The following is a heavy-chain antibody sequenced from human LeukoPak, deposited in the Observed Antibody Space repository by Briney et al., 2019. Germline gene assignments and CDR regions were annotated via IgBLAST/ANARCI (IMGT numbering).Heavy chain of an antibody. V-gene: IGHV4-59*01. J-gene: IGHJ3*02. D-gene: IGHD5-24*01. Sequence: PSETLSLTCTVSRGSISSYYWSWIRQPPGKGLEWIGYIYYSGSTNYNPSLKSRVTISVDTSKNQFSLKLSSVTAADTAVYYCARGTIRANAFDIWGQGTMVTVSS. CDR2: IYYSGST. CDR3: ARGTIRANAFDI. CDR1: RGSISSYY.